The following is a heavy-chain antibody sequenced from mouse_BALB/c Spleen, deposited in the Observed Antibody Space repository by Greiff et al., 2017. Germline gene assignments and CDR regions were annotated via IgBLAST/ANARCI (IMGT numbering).Heavy chain of an antibody. CDR3: ARDPMITTGYAMDY. Sequence: EVMLVESGGGLVKPGGSLKLSCAASGFTFSDYYMYWVRQTPEKRLEWVATISDGGSYTYYPDSVKGRFTISRDNAKNNLYLQRSSLKSEDTAMYYCARDPMITTGYAMDYWGQGTSVTVSS. CDR1: GFTFSDYY. J-gene: IGHJ4*01. CDR2: ISDGGSYT. D-gene: IGHD2-4*01. V-gene: IGHV5-4*02.